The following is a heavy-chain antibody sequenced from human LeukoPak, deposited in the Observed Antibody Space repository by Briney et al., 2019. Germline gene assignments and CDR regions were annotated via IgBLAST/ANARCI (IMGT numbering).Heavy chain of an antibody. CDR3: AKASNGGNSEGWDAFDI. Sequence: GGSLRLSCTVSGFTVSSYGMHWVRQAPGKGLEWVAFIRYDGSNKYYADSVKGRFTISRDNSKNTLYLQMNSLRAEDTAVYYCAKASNGGNSEGWDAFDIWGQGTMVTVSS. D-gene: IGHD4-23*01. CDR2: IRYDGSNK. CDR1: GFTVSSYG. J-gene: IGHJ3*02. V-gene: IGHV3-30*02.